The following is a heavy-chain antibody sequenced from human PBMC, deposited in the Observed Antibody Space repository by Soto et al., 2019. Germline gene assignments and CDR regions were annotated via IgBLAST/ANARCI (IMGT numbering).Heavy chain of an antibody. V-gene: IGHV3-30*18. Sequence: GGSLRLSCAASGFTFSSYGMHWVRQAPGKGLEWVAVISYDGSNKYYTDSVKGRFTISRDNSKNTLYLQMNSLRAEDTAVYYCAKAEAGCTNGVCYEIDYWGQGTLVTVSS. D-gene: IGHD2-8*01. CDR2: ISYDGSNK. J-gene: IGHJ4*02. CDR3: AKAEAGCTNGVCYEIDY. CDR1: GFTFSSYG.